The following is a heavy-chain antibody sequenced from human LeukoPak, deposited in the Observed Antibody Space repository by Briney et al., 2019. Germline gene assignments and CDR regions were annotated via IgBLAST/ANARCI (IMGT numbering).Heavy chain of an antibody. CDR1: GFTFDDYA. CDR3: AKDRIRAFDI. D-gene: IGHD3-3*01. J-gene: IGHJ3*02. Sequence: GGSLRLSCAASGFTFDDYAMHWVRQAPGKGLEWVSGISWNSGSIGYADSVKGRFTISRDNAKNSLYLRMNSLRAEDTALYYCAKDRIRAFDIWGQGTMVTVSS. CDR2: ISWNSGSI. V-gene: IGHV3-9*01.